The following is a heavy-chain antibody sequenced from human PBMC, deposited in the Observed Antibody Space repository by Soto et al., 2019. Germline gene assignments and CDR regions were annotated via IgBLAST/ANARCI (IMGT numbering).Heavy chain of an antibody. Sequence: PGGSLRLSCVASGFPFSPYTMNWVRQFPGQGLEWVSSISVRGGSISYAESVKGRFTISRDNARTSLYLEMNSLRVEETAVYYCARAPALVRYFFDPWGQGTLVTVSS. J-gene: IGHJ5*02. CDR2: ISVRGGSI. CDR3: ARAPALVRYFFDP. V-gene: IGHV3-21*01. D-gene: IGHD1-26*01. CDR1: GFPFSPYT.